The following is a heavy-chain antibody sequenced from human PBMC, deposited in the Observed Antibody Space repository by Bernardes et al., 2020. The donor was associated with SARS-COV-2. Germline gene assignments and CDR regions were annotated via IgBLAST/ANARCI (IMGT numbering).Heavy chain of an antibody. Sequence: AESLSLTCTVSGGTIGSYDWSWIRQPPGKGLGWNGYIYYSGNTKYNPSLKSRVTISVDTSKNQFSLKLSSVTAADTAVYYCARGDFWSGYYSYWGQGTLVTVSS. J-gene: IGHJ4*02. CDR2: IYYSGNT. CDR3: ARGDFWSGYYSY. CDR1: GGTIGSYD. D-gene: IGHD3-3*01. V-gene: IGHV4-59*01.